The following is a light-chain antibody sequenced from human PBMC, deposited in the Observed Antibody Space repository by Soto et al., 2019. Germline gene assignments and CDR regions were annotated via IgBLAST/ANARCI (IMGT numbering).Light chain of an antibody. V-gene: IGKV1-5*01. Sequence: DIQMTQSPSTLSASVGDRVTITCRASQSIINYLAWYQRRPGRAPKLLIYDVSTLQSGVPSRFSGSGSGTEFTLTISSLQPDDFATYYCQQYNSYRITFGQGTRLEI. CDR2: DVS. CDR3: QQYNSYRIT. J-gene: IGKJ5*01. CDR1: QSIINY.